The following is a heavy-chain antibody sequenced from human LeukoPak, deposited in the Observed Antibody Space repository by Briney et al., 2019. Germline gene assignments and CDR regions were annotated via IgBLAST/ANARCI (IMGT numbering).Heavy chain of an antibody. CDR2: IYSGST. Sequence: SETLSLTCTISGGSVRTYYWSWIRQSPGKGLEWIGYIYSGSTNYNPSLKSRVTISVDASKNQCSLKLRSVTAADTAVYFCAGAHSNSFYFDFWGQGTLVSVSS. V-gene: IGHV4-59*02. D-gene: IGHD4-11*01. J-gene: IGHJ4*02. CDR1: GGSVRTYY. CDR3: AGAHSNSFYFDF.